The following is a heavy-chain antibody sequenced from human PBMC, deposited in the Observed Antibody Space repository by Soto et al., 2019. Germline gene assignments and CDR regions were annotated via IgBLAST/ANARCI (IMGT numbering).Heavy chain of an antibody. V-gene: IGHV4-59*01. J-gene: IGHJ4*02. CDR2: IYDSGST. D-gene: IGHD4-17*01. CDR1: GGSISSYY. Sequence: PSETLSLTCTVSGGSISSYYWSWIRQPPGKGLEWIGYIYDSGSTKYNPSLKSRVTISVDTSKNQFSLKLSSVTAAGTAVYYCARVGRTTDHYYFDYWGQGTLVTVSS. CDR3: ARVGRTTDHYYFDY.